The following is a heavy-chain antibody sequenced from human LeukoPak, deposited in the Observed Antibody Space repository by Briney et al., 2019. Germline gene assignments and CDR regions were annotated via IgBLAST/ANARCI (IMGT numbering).Heavy chain of an antibody. CDR1: GGTFSSYA. CDR3: ARGDIVVVPAAIGSGRDYYYYMDV. V-gene: IGHV1-69*01. D-gene: IGHD2-2*01. Sequence: ASVKVSCKASGGTFSSYAISWVRQAPGQGLEWMGGIIPIFGTANYAQKFQGRVTITADESTSTAYMELSSLRSEDTAVYYCARGDIVVVPAAIGSGRDYYYYMDVWGKGTTVTVSS. CDR2: IIPIFGTA. J-gene: IGHJ6*03.